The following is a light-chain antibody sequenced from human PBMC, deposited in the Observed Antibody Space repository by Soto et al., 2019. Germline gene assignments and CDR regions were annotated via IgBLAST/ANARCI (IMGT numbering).Light chain of an antibody. CDR1: QSISNW. V-gene: IGKV1-5*01. CDR3: QQYNSYSWT. J-gene: IGKJ1*01. Sequence: DIQMTQSPSTLSASVGDRVTITCRASQSISNWLAWYQLKPGKAPNLLIYDASSLKSGVPSRFSGSGSGTAFTLTINSLQPDDFANYYCQQYNSYSWTFGQGTKVEIK. CDR2: DAS.